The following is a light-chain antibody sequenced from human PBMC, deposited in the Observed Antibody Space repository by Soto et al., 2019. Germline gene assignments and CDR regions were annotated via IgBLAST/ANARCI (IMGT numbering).Light chain of an antibody. CDR2: DAS. J-gene: IGKJ4*01. CDR3: QQRSNWPLT. V-gene: IGKV3-11*01. Sequence: EIVLTHSPATLSLSPGERATLSCMVSQSVSSYIAWYQQKPGQAPRLLIYDASNRATGIPARFSGSGSGTDFTLTISSLEPEDFAVYYCQQRSNWPLTFGGGTKVDIK. CDR1: QSVSSY.